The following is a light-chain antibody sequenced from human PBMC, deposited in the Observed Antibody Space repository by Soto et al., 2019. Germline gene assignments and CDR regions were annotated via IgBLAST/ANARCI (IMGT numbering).Light chain of an antibody. CDR1: QSVSSSY. V-gene: IGKV3-20*01. J-gene: IGKJ1*01. Sequence: EIVLTQSPGTLSLSPGERATLSCRASQSVSSSYLAWYQQKPGQAPRPLIYGASRRATGIPDRFSCSGSGTDFTLIISRLEPEDFAVYYCQQYGSSPQTFGQGTKVEIK. CDR3: QQYGSSPQT. CDR2: GAS.